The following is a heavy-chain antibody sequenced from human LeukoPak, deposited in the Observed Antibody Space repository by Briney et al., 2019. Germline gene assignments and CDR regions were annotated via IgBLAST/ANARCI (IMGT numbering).Heavy chain of an antibody. CDR2: VKSKNDGGTT. Sequence: PGGSLRLSCAASGFTFSNAWMTWVRQAPGKGLEWVGRVKSKNDGGTTDYAAPVKGRFTISRDDSKNTLSLQMNSLITDDTAVYYCVAGVGISDFDYWGQGTLVTVSS. D-gene: IGHD2-21*01. V-gene: IGHV3-15*01. CDR3: VAGVGISDFDY. J-gene: IGHJ4*02. CDR1: GFTFSNAW.